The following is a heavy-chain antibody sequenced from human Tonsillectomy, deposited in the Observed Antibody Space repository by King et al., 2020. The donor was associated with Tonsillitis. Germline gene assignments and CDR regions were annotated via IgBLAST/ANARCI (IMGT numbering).Heavy chain of an antibody. CDR3: VKDMRLDLTNWFDP. CDR2: ISWNSGSI. Sequence: VQLVESGGGLVQPGRSLRLSCAASGFTFDDYAMHWVRQAPGKGLQWVSGISWNSGSIGYADSVKGRFTISRDNAKNSPYLQMNSLRAEDTALYYCVKDMRLDLTNWFDPWGQGTLVTVSS. D-gene: IGHD3-22*01. CDR1: GFTFDDYA. V-gene: IGHV3-9*01. J-gene: IGHJ5*02.